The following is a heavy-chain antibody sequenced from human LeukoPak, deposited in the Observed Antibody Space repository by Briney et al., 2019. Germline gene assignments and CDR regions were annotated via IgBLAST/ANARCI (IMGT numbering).Heavy chain of an antibody. Sequence: GGSPRLSCAASGFTFSSYWMSWVRQAPGKGLEWVANIKQDGSEKYYVDSVKGRFTISRDNAKNSLYLQMNSLRAEDTAVYYCARARGELLFSYFDYWRQGTLVTVSS. CDR1: GFTFSSYW. CDR3: ARARGELLFSYFDY. CDR2: IKQDGSEK. V-gene: IGHV3-7*01. J-gene: IGHJ4*02. D-gene: IGHD3-10*01.